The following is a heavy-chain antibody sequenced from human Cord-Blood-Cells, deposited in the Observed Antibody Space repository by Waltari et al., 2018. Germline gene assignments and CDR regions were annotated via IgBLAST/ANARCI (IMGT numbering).Heavy chain of an antibody. J-gene: IGHJ3*02. V-gene: IGHV1-69*06. CDR2: SIPIFGTA. CDR3: AREGGYCTNGVCYTGAAFDI. D-gene: IGHD2-8*01. CDR1: GGTFSSYA. Sequence: QVQLVQSGAEVKKPGSSVKVSCKASGGTFSSYAISWVRQAPGQGLEWMGGSIPIFGTANYAQKFQGRVTMTADKSTSTAYMELSSLISEDTAVYYCAREGGYCTNGVCYTGAAFDIWGQGTMVTVSS.